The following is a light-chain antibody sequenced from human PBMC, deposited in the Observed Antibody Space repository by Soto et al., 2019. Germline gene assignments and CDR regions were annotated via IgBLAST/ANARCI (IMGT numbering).Light chain of an antibody. CDR2: DVS. J-gene: IGLJ2*01. CDR3: SSYAGINNLVV. Sequence: QLVLTQPPSASGSPGQSVTISCTGTSSDVGGYNYVSWYQQHPGKAPKLMIYDVSKRPSGVPDRFSGSKSGNTASLTVSGLQTEDEADYYCSSYAGINNLVVFGGGTKLTVL. CDR1: SSDVGGYNY. V-gene: IGLV2-8*01.